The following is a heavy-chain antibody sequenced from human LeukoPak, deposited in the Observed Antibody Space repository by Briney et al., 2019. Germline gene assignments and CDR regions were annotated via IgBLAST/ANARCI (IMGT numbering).Heavy chain of an antibody. CDR3: AKDPYYDFWSAYPPGY. V-gene: IGHV3-23*01. CDR2: ISGSGGST. J-gene: IGHJ4*02. Sequence: GGSLRLSCAASGFTFSSYAMSWVRQAPGKGLEWVSAISGSGGSTYYADSVKGRFTISRDNSKNTLYLQMNSLRAEDTAVYYCAKDPYYDFWSAYPPGYWGQGTLVTVSS. D-gene: IGHD3-3*01. CDR1: GFTFSSYA.